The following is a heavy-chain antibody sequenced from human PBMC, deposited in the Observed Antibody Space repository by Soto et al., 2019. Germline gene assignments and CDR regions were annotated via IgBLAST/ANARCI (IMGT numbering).Heavy chain of an antibody. CDR3: ARVAFHEPFFDY. D-gene: IGHD2-15*01. J-gene: IGHJ4*02. CDR2: IWYDGSNK. CDR1: GFTFSSYG. V-gene: IGHV3-33*01. Sequence: QVQLVESGGGVVQPGRSLRLSRAASGFTFSSYGMHWVRQAPGKGLEWVAVIWYDGSNKYYADSVKGRLTTSRDNSKNTLYLQMNSLRAEDTAVYYCARVAFHEPFFDYWGQGTLVTVSS.